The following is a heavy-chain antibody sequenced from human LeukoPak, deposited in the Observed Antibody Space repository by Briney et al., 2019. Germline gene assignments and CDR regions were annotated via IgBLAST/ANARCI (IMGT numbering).Heavy chain of an antibody. D-gene: IGHD3-22*01. Sequence: ASVKVSCKASGYTFTSYYMHWVRQAPGQGLEWMGIINPSGGSTSYAQKFRGRVTMTRDTSTSTVYMELSSLRPEDTAVYYCAKDYDCSGVRYRGQGTLVTVSS. J-gene: IGHJ4*02. CDR2: INPSGGST. CDR3: AKDYDCSGVRY. V-gene: IGHV1-46*01. CDR1: GYTFTSYY.